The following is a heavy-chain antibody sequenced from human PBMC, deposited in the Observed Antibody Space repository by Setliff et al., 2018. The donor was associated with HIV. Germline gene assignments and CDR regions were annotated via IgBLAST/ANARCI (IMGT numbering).Heavy chain of an antibody. D-gene: IGHD2-2*01. CDR1: GYTFTGYY. CDR3: ARDRGRVVPAAINWFDP. CDR2: INPNSGGT. V-gene: IGHV1-2*02. J-gene: IGHJ5*02. Sequence: GASVKVSCKASGYTFTGYYMHWVRQAPGQGLEWMGWINPNSGGTNYGQKFQGRVTMTSDTSISTAYMALSRLRSDDTAVYYCARDRGRVVPAAINWFDPWGQGTLVTVSA.